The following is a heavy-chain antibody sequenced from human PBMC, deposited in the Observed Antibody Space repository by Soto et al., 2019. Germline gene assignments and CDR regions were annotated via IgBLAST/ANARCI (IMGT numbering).Heavy chain of an antibody. Sequence: QVQLVESGGGVVQPGRSLRLSCAASEFTFSSYGMHWVRQAPGKGLEWVAVISYDGSNKYYADSVKGRFTISRDNSKNTLYLQMNSLRAEDTAVYYCAKDRVGYSSSWYLAEYFQHWGQGTLVTVSS. V-gene: IGHV3-30*18. CDR3: AKDRVGYSSSWYLAEYFQH. CDR1: EFTFSSYG. CDR2: ISYDGSNK. D-gene: IGHD6-13*01. J-gene: IGHJ1*01.